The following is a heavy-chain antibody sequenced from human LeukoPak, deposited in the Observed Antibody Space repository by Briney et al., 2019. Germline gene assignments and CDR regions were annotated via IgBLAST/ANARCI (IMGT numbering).Heavy chain of an antibody. D-gene: IGHD2-2*02. CDR3: ARGRRGYCSSTSCYKLGAFDI. J-gene: IGHJ3*02. CDR2: IYTSGST. CDR1: GGSISSGSYY. Sequence: SETLSLTCTVSGGSISSGSYYWSWIRQPAGKGLEWVGRIYTSGSTNYNPSLKSRVTISVDTSKNQFSLKLSSETAADTAVYYCARGRRGYCSSTSCYKLGAFDIWGQGTMVTVSS. V-gene: IGHV4-61*02.